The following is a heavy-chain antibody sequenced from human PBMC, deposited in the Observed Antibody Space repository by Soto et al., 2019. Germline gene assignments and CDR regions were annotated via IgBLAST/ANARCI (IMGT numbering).Heavy chain of an antibody. CDR1: CGSFSGWH. Sequence: SETLSLTCAVNCGSFSGWHWNWIRQPPGKGLEWIGEASHTGGTNYNPSLESRVTISVDRSRNQLSLKLTSVSAADTAVYYCARSRNLDVWGPGTTVTVS. CDR2: ASHTGGT. J-gene: IGHJ6*02. V-gene: IGHV4-34*01. D-gene: IGHD1-1*01. CDR3: ARSRNLDV.